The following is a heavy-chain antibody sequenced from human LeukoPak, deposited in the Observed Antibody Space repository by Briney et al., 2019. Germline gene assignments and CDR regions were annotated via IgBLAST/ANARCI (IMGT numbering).Heavy chain of an antibody. CDR2: IHYSGTT. Sequence: SETLSLTCTVSGGSISGYFWSWIRQPPGKGLEGIGYIHYSGTTNYNPSLNSRVTISVDTSKNQFSLRLSSVTAADTAVYYCARYGITIVRGGKYYFDSWGQGTLVTVSS. V-gene: IGHV4-59*08. D-gene: IGHD3-10*01. CDR3: ARYGITIVRGGKYYFDS. CDR1: GGSISGYF. J-gene: IGHJ4*02.